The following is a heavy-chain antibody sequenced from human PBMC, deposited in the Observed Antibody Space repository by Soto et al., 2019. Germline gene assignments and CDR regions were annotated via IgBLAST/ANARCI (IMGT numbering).Heavy chain of an antibody. CDR1: GGSISGYY. CDR2: IYYSGST. D-gene: IGHD5-18*01. J-gene: IGHJ5*02. Sequence: SETLSVTCTVAGGSISGYYWSWIRQPPGKGLEWIGYIYYSGSTNYNPSLKSRVTISVDTSKNQFSPKLSSVTAADTAVYYCAREWDTAPANWFDPWGQGTLVTVSS. CDR3: AREWDTAPANWFDP. V-gene: IGHV4-59*01.